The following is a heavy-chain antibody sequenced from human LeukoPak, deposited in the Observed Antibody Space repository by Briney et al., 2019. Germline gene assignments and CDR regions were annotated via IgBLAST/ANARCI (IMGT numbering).Heavy chain of an antibody. CDR1: GYTFTSYG. CDR2: ISAYNGNT. V-gene: IGHV1-18*01. Sequence: ASVKVSCKASGYTFTSYGISWVRQAPGQGLEWMGWISAYNGNTNYAQKLQGRVTMTTDTSTSTAYMELRSLRSDDTAVYYCARESRFPGIAVAGSRSFDYWGQGTLVTVSS. CDR3: ARESRFPGIAVAGSRSFDY. D-gene: IGHD6-19*01. J-gene: IGHJ4*02.